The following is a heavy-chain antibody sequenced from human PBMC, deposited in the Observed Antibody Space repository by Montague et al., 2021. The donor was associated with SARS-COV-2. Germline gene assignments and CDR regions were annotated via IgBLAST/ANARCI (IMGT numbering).Heavy chain of an antibody. CDR1: GGSISSSTYY. J-gene: IGHJ4*02. CDR3: ATQEDPSGWIPGPFDF. D-gene: IGHD6-19*01. V-gene: IGHV4-39*01. Sequence: LTFTVSGGSISSSTYYWAWIRQPPGKGLEWIGSMYYRGSTYYNPSLKSRVFISVDTTKKQLSLTLTSVTAADTAVYYCATQEDPSGWIPGPFDFWGQGTLLSVSS. CDR2: MYYRGST.